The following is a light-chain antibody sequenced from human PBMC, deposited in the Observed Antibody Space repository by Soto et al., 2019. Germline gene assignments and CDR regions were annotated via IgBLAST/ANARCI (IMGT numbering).Light chain of an antibody. CDR3: QQYGNSPQT. Sequence: ENVLTQSPGTLSLSPGERATLSCRASQSVSSSYLAWYQQKPGQAPRLLIYGASSRATGIPHRFSGSGSGTDFTLTISRLEPEDFAVYYCQQYGNSPQTFGQGTKVDIK. CDR2: GAS. CDR1: QSVSSSY. J-gene: IGKJ1*01. V-gene: IGKV3-20*01.